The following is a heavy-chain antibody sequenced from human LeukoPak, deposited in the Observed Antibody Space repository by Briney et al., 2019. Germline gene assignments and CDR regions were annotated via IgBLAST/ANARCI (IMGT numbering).Heavy chain of an antibody. V-gene: IGHV1-46*01. J-gene: IGHJ4*02. D-gene: IGHD1-26*01. Sequence: ASVKVSCKASGYTFSSYYMHWVRQAPGQGLEWMGIINPSVGSTSYAQKFQGRVTMTSDTSISTVYMDLSSLGSEDTAMYYCARESRENQPPLDYWGQGTLVTVSS. CDR3: ARESRENQPPLDY. CDR1: GYTFSSYY. CDR2: INPSVGST.